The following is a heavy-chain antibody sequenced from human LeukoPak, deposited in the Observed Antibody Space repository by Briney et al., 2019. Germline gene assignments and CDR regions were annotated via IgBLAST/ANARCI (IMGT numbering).Heavy chain of an antibody. CDR2: ITSGVGIT. Sequence: GGSLRLSCAASGFTFSNYGMNWVRQAPGKGLEWVSIITSGVGITYYADSVKGRFTISRDNSKNTLYLQMSSLRAEDTAVYYCAKGDSYDLDYWGQGTLVTVSS. J-gene: IGHJ4*02. D-gene: IGHD3-22*01. CDR1: GFTFSNYG. CDR3: AKGDSYDLDY. V-gene: IGHV3-23*01.